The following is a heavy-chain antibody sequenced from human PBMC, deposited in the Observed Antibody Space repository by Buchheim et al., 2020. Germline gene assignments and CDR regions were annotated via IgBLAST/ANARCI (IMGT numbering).Heavy chain of an antibody. D-gene: IGHD4-11*01. CDR2: ISGSGATT. CDR3: AKGSRGYTNYYFDY. Sequence: EVQLVDSGGGLVQPGESLRLSCAASGFSFRGYAMSWVRQAPGTGLEWVSSISGSGATTFNAESVKGRFTISSDNYKNMTYLQMNSLRAEDTAVYFCAKGSRGYTNYYFDYWGQGTL. J-gene: IGHJ4*02. CDR1: GFSFRGYA. V-gene: IGHV3-23*04.